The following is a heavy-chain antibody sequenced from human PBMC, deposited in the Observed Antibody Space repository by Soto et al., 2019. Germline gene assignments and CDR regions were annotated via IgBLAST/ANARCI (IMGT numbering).Heavy chain of an antibody. CDR1: GGTFSSYA. Sequence: SVKVSCKASGGTFSSYAISWVRQAPGQGLEWMGGIIPIFGTANYAQKFQGRVTITADESTSTAYMELSSLRSEDTAVYYCARRPHSDGLTNSFDPWGQGTLVTVSS. D-gene: IGHD2-15*01. J-gene: IGHJ5*02. V-gene: IGHV1-69*13. CDR2: IIPIFGTA. CDR3: ARRPHSDGLTNSFDP.